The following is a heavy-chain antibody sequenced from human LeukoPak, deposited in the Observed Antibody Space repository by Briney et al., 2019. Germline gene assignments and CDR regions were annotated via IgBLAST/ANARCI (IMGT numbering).Heavy chain of an antibody. D-gene: IGHD5-12*01. V-gene: IGHV1-3*01. J-gene: IGHJ4*02. Sequence: ASVKVSCKASGYTFTSYAMHWVRQAPGQRLEWMGWINAGNGNTKYSQKFQGRVTITRDTSASTAYMELSSLRSEDAAVYYCARDFGYSGYDGYFDYWGKGTLVTVSS. CDR1: GYTFTSYA. CDR3: ARDFGYSGYDGYFDY. CDR2: INAGNGNT.